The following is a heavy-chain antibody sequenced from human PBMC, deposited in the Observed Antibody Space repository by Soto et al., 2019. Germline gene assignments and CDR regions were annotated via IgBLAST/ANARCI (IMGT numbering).Heavy chain of an antibody. CDR3: AREGIWSGSLWYYYYGMDV. CDR2: ISYDGSNK. CDR1: GFTFSSYA. D-gene: IGHD3-3*01. V-gene: IGHV3-30-3*01. Sequence: QVQLVESGGGVVQPGRSLRLSCAASGFTFSSYAMHWVRQAPGKGLEWVAVISYDGSNKYYADSVKGRFTISRDNSKNTLYLQMNSLRAEDTAVYYCAREGIWSGSLWYYYYGMDVW. J-gene: IGHJ6*01.